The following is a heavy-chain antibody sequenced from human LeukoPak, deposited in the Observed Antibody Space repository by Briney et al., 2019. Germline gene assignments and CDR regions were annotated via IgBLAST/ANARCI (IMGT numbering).Heavy chain of an antibody. CDR1: GYSFTDYY. CDR3: ARADRLHGGPYLIGP. CDR2: INPNSGGT. J-gene: IGHJ5*02. Sequence: ASVTVSCKTSGYSFTDYYMHWVRQAPGQGLEWMGWINPNSGGTSSAQKFQGRVTMTRDTSISTVYMEVSWLTSDDTAIYYCARADRLHGGPYLIGPWGQGTLVTVSS. V-gene: IGHV1-2*02. D-gene: IGHD2-21*01.